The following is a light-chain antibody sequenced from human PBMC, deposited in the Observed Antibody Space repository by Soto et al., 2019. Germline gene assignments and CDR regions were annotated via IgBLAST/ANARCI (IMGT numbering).Light chain of an antibody. CDR1: SSDVGGHNH. J-gene: IGLJ2*01. Sequence: QSALTQPPSASASPGQSVTISCTGSSSDVGGHNHVSWYQQHPGKAPKLMIYEVSKRPSGVPDRFSGSKSVNTASLTVSGLQAEDEADYYCSSYAGSMNLIFGGGTKLTVL. V-gene: IGLV2-8*01. CDR2: EVS. CDR3: SSYAGSMNLI.